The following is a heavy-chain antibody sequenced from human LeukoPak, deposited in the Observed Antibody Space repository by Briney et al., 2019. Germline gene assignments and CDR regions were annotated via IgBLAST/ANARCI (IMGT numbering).Heavy chain of an antibody. D-gene: IGHD5-18*01. Sequence: PGGSLRLSCAASGFTFSSYAMHWVRQAPGKGLEWVAVISYDGTNKHYADSVKGRFTISRDNSKNTLYVQMNSLRAEDTAVYYCARAWGGTAIVLGDVMGPWGQGTLVTVSS. J-gene: IGHJ5*02. V-gene: IGHV3-30*04. CDR3: ARAWGGTAIVLGDVMGP. CDR2: ISYDGTNK. CDR1: GFTFSSYA.